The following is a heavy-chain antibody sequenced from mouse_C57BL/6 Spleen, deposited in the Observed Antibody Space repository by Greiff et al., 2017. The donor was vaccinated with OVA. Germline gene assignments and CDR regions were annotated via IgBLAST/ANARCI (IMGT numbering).Heavy chain of an antibody. D-gene: IGHD5-1*01. CDR1: GYTFTSYW. CDR2: IDPSDSYT. V-gene: IGHV1-59*01. J-gene: IGHJ2*01. CDR3: ARGGMSNYFDY. Sequence: QVQLKQPGAELVRPGTSVKLSCKASGYTFTSYWMHWVKQRPGQGLEWIGVIDPSDSYTNYNQKFKGKATLTVDTSSSTAYMQLSSLTSEDSAVYYCARGGMSNYFDYWGQGTTLTVSS.